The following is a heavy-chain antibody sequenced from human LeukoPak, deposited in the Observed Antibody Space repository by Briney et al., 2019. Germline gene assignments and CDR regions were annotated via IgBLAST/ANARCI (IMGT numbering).Heavy chain of an antibody. CDR3: ARAPSWGGNPLGGYYPYYMDV. J-gene: IGHJ6*03. D-gene: IGHD4-23*01. V-gene: IGHV1-8*03. CDR2: MNPNSGNT. Sequence: ASVNVSCTASVYTFTTYDINWVRQATGQGLEWMGWMNPNSGNTGYAQKFQGRVTITRNTSISTAYMQLSSLRSEDTAVYYCARAPSWGGNPLGGYYPYYMDVWGKGTTVTVSS. CDR1: VYTFTTYD.